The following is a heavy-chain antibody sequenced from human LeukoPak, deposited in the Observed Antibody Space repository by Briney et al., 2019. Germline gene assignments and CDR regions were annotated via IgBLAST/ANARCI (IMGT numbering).Heavy chain of an antibody. CDR1: GGSISSYY. CDR3: ARAISGYEAFDY. Sequence: SETLSLTCTVSGGSISSYYWSWIRQPPGKGLEWIGYIYYSGSTNYNPSLKSRVTISVDTSEHQFSLKLSSVTAADTAVYYCARAISGYEAFDYWGQGTLVTVSS. CDR2: IYYSGST. J-gene: IGHJ4*02. V-gene: IGHV4-59*01. D-gene: IGHD5-12*01.